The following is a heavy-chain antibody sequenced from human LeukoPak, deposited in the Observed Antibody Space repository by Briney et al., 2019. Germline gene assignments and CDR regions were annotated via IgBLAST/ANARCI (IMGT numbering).Heavy chain of an antibody. V-gene: IGHV3-13*01. J-gene: IGHJ6*02. D-gene: IGHD4-17*01. CDR1: GFTFSSYD. CDR2: IGTAGDT. Sequence: HAGGSLRLSCAASGFTFSSYDMPWVRQATGKGLEWVSAIGTAGDTYYPGSVKGRFTISRENAKNSLYLQMNSLRAGDTAVYYCARSYGDYNYYYYGMDVWGQGTTVTVSS. CDR3: ARSYGDYNYYYYGMDV.